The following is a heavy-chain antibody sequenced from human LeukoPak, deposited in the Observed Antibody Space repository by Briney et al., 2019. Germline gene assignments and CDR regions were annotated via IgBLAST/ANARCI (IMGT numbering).Heavy chain of an antibody. CDR1: GGSISSYY. D-gene: IGHD3-9*01. CDR2: IYYSGST. Sequence: SETLSLTCTVSGGSISSYYWSWIRQPPGKGLEWIGYIYYSGSTNYNPSLKSRVTISVDTSKNQFSLKLSSVTAADTAVHYCARVGIYYDILTGYPYNYFDYWGQGTLVTVSS. J-gene: IGHJ4*02. CDR3: ARVGIYYDILTGYPYNYFDY. V-gene: IGHV4-59*01.